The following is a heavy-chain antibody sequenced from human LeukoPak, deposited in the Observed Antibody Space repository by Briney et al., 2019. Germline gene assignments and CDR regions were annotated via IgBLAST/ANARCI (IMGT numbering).Heavy chain of an antibody. CDR2: IWYDGSNK. J-gene: IGHJ6*03. Sequence: GGSLRLSCAASGFTFSSYGMHWVRQAPGKGLEWVAVIWYDGSNKYYADPVKGRFTISRDNSKNTLYMQMNSLRAEDTAVYYCARVVVPAAIPYYYYYMDVWGKGTSVTVSS. CDR3: ARVVVPAAIPYYYYYMDV. CDR1: GFTFSSYG. D-gene: IGHD2-2*01. V-gene: IGHV3-33*01.